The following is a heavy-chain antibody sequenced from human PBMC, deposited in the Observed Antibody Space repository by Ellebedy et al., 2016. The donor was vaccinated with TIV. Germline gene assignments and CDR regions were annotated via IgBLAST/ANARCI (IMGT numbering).Heavy chain of an antibody. J-gene: IGHJ4*02. CDR3: ARAVGTSGTGAPY. Sequence: GESLKISCAASGFTFSSYSMNWVRQAPGKGLEWVSSISSSSTYIFYADSVKGRFTISRDNAKNSLFLQMKSLRAEDTAVYYCARAVGTSGTGAPYWGQGTLVSVSS. V-gene: IGHV3-21*01. CDR1: GFTFSSYS. D-gene: IGHD3-10*01. CDR2: ISSSSTYI.